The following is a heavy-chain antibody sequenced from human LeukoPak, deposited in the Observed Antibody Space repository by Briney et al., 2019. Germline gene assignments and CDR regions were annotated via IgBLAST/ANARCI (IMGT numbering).Heavy chain of an antibody. CDR2: INSDGSSI. CDR1: GLTFSSYW. Sequence: GGSLRLSCAASGLTFSSYWMHWVRQAPGKGLVWVSRINSDGSSIRYADSVKGRFTISRDNAKNTLYLQMNSLRAEDTAVYYCARPDYGDLRFDSWGQGPLVTVSS. V-gene: IGHV3-74*01. J-gene: IGHJ4*02. CDR3: ARPDYGDLRFDS. D-gene: IGHD4-17*01.